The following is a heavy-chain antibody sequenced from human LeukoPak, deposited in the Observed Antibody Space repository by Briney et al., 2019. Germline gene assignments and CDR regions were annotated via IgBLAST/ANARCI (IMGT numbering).Heavy chain of an antibody. CDR3: ARDQFLEWEWGYYYMDV. CDR2: ISSNGGST. D-gene: IGHD3-3*01. V-gene: IGHV3-64*01. CDR1: GFTFSSYA. J-gene: IGHJ6*03. Sequence: GGSLRLSCAASGFTFSSYAMHWVRQAPGKGLEYVSAISSNGGSTYYANSVKGRFTISRDNSKNTLYLQMGSLRAEDMAVYYCARDQFLEWEWGYYYMDVWSKGTTVTVSS.